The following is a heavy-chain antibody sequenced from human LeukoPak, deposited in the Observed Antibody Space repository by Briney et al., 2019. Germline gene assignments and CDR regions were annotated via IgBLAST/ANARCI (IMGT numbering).Heavy chain of an antibody. J-gene: IGHJ3*02. CDR2: IIPILGIA. CDR1: GGTFSSYA. V-gene: IGHV1-69*04. CDR3: ARGRVGATSAFDI. Sequence: SVKVSCKASGGTFSSYAISWVRQAPGQGLEWMGRIIPILGIANYAQKFQGRVTITADKSTSTAYMELSSLRSEDTAVYYCARGRVGATSAFDIWGQGTMVTVSS. D-gene: IGHD1-26*01.